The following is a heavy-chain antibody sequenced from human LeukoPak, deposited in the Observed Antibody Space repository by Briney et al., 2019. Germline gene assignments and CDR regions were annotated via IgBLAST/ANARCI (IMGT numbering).Heavy chain of an antibody. Sequence: PGGSLRLSCAASGFTFSSYAMHWVRQAPGKGLEWVAVISYDGSNKYYADSVKGRFTISRDNSKNTLYLQMNSLRAEDTAVYYCARGVSTIFGAPGYYMDVWGKGTTVTVSS. D-gene: IGHD3-3*01. J-gene: IGHJ6*03. CDR1: GFTFSSYA. CDR3: ARGVSTIFGAPGYYMDV. V-gene: IGHV3-30-3*01. CDR2: ISYDGSNK.